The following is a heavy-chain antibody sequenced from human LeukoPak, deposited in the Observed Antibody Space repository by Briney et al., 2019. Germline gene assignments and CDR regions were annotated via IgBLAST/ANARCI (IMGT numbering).Heavy chain of an antibody. CDR3: AKDPPTYDGNYYYYMDV. D-gene: IGHD3-3*01. Sequence: GGSLRLSCAASGFTLSSYAMSWVRQAPGKGLEWVSAISGSGGSTYYADSVKGRFTISRDNSKNTLYLQMNSLRAEDTAVYYCAKDPPTYDGNYYYYMDVWGKGTTVTVSS. CDR2: ISGSGGST. V-gene: IGHV3-23*01. CDR1: GFTLSSYA. J-gene: IGHJ6*03.